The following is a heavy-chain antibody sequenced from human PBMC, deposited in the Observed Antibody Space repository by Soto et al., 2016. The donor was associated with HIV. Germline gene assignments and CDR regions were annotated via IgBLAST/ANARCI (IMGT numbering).Heavy chain of an antibody. CDR3: ARDRCSGGSCYWESGFYY. CDR2: IYSGGST. J-gene: IGHJ4*02. Sequence: EVQLVESGGGLVQPGGSLRLSCAASGFTVSSNYMSWVRQAPGKGLEWVSVIYSGGSTYYADSVKGRFTISRDNSKNTLYLQMNSLRAEDTAVYYCARDRCSGGSCYWESGFYYWGQGTLVTGLL. D-gene: IGHD2-15*01. CDR1: GFTVSSNY. V-gene: IGHV3-66*01.